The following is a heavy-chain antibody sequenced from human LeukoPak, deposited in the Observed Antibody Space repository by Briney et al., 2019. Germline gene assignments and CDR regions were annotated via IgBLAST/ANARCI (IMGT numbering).Heavy chain of an antibody. J-gene: IGHJ5*02. D-gene: IGHD5-12*01. CDR1: RGSISSYY. Sequence: SEALSDTRVDPRGSISSYYSSWMRQPPGKGVGWIEHIYVSVSTNYNPSLKSRVTISVDTSKSQCSLKLSSVTAADTAVYYCARGGSGYALNCFDPWGQGTLVTVSS. V-gene: IGHV4-59*01. CDR3: ARGGSGYALNCFDP. CDR2: IYVSVST.